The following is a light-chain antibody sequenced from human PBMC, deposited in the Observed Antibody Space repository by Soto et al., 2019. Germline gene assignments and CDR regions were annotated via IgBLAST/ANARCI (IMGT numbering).Light chain of an antibody. CDR3: QQYYSTPWT. Sequence: DIVMTQSPDSLAVSLGERATINCKSSQSVLYNSSNKNYLTWYQQKPGQPPKLLIYWASTRESGVPDRFSGSGSGTDFTLTISSLQAEDVAVYYCQQYYSTPWTFGQGTKVDIK. V-gene: IGKV4-1*01. CDR1: QSVLYNSSNKNY. J-gene: IGKJ1*01. CDR2: WAS.